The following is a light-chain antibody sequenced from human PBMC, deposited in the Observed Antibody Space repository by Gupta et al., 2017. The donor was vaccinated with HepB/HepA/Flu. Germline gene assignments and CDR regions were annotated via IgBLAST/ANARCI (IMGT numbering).Light chain of an antibody. CDR2: DVS. CDR1: SSDVGGYNY. V-gene: IGLV2-14*01. J-gene: IGLJ1*01. CDR3: NSSTSSGTEV. Sequence: QSALTQPPSVSGSPGQSITISCTGTSSDVGGYNYVSWYQQHPGKAPKLMMYDVSNRPSGVSNRFSGSKSGKTVSLTISGLQAEDEGDYYCNSSTSSGTEVFGTGTEVTVL.